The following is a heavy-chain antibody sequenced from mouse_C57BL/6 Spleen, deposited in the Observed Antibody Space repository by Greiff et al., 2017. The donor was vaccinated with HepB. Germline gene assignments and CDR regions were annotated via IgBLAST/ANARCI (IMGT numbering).Heavy chain of an antibody. J-gene: IGHJ4*01. Sequence: EVQGVESGAELVKPGASVKLSCTASGFNIKDYYMHWVKQRTEQGLEWIGRIDPEDGETKYAPKFQGKATITADTSSNTAYLQLSSLTSEDTAVYYCARETVVATGDYAMDYWGQGTSVTVSS. CDR1: GFNIKDYY. CDR2: IDPEDGET. D-gene: IGHD1-1*01. V-gene: IGHV14-2*01. CDR3: ARETVVATGDYAMDY.